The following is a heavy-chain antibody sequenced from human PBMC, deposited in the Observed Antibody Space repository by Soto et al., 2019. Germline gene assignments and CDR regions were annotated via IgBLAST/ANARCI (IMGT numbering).Heavy chain of an antibody. CDR3: AGESYGGEFDY. J-gene: IGHJ4*02. Sequence: QVQLAQSGAEEKKPGASVKVSCKASGYTFTSYAMHCVRQATGQRLAWMGWINAVNRNTKYSQKFPGRVTIPRDTSASTAYMELSSLRSEDTAVYYCAGESYGGEFDYWGQGTLVTVSS. CDR2: INAVNRNT. D-gene: IGHD4-17*01. V-gene: IGHV1-3*05. CDR1: GYTFTSYA.